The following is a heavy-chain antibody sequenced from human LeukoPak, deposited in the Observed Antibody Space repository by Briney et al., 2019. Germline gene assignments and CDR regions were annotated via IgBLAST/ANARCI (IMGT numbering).Heavy chain of an antibody. J-gene: IGHJ4*02. CDR2: IYSGGST. V-gene: IGHV3-53*04. Sequence: PGGSLRLSCAASGFTFSDYYMSWVRQAPGKGLEWVSVIYSGGSTYYADSVKGRFTISRHNSKNTLYLQMNSLRAEDTAVYYCASYPSSGYARGRDYWGQGTLVTVSS. CDR3: ASYPSSGYARGRDY. D-gene: IGHD3-22*01. CDR1: GFTFSDYY.